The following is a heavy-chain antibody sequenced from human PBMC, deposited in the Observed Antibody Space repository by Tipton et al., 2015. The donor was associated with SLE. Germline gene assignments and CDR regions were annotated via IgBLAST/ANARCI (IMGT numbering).Heavy chain of an antibody. CDR2: ISSSSSYI. CDR1: GFTFSSYS. J-gene: IGHJ4*02. D-gene: IGHD1-26*01. Sequence: GSLRLSCAASGFTFSSYSMNWVRQAPGKGLEWVSSISSSSSYIYYADSVKGRFTISRDNAKNSLYLQMNSLRVEDTAVYYCAKDFEWELSPFDYWGQGTLVTVSS. V-gene: IGHV3-21*01. CDR3: AKDFEWELSPFDY.